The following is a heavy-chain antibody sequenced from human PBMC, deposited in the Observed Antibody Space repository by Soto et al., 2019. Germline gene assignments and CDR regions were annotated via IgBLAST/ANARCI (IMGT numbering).Heavy chain of an antibody. V-gene: IGHV3-48*02. J-gene: IGHJ6*02. Sequence: PGGSLRLSCAASGFTFSSYSMNWVRQAPGKGLEWVSYISSSSSTIYYADSVKGRFTISRDNAKNSLYLQMNSLRDEDTAVYYCARVRRVSGYCSSTSCPRGYYYGMDVWGQGTTVTVSS. CDR2: ISSSSSTI. D-gene: IGHD2-2*01. CDR1: GFTFSSYS. CDR3: ARVRRVSGYCSSTSCPRGYYYGMDV.